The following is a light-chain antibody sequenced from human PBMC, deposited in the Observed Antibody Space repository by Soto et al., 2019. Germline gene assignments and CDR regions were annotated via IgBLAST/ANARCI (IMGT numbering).Light chain of an antibody. CDR1: QTISSW. V-gene: IGKV1-5*03. J-gene: IGKJ5*01. Sequence: IQMTQSPSTLSGSVGDRVTITCRASQTISSWLAWYQQKPGKAPKLLIYKASTLKSGVPSRFSGSGSGTEFTLTISSLQPEDFATYYCQQSYSTPITFGQGTRLEIK. CDR2: KAS. CDR3: QQSYSTPIT.